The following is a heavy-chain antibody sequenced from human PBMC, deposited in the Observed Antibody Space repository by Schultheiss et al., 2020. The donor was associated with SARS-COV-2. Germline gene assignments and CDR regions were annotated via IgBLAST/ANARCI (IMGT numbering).Heavy chain of an antibody. D-gene: IGHD2-15*01. CDR1: GGSISSGGYS. CDR3: ARDTFCTGGSCFDWYFDV. V-gene: IGHV4-61*08. Sequence: SETLSLTCAVSGGSISSGGYSWSWIRQPPGKRLEWIGYIYSSGNTNYNPSLKSRVTMSVDTSKSQFSLKLTSVTAADTALYYCARDTFCTGGSCFDWYFDVWGRGTLVTVSS. J-gene: IGHJ2*01. CDR2: IYSSGNT.